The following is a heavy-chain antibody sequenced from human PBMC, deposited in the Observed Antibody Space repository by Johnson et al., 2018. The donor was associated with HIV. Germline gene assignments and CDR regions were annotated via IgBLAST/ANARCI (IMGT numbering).Heavy chain of an antibody. CDR1: GFTFSSYY. CDR3: AKDNLKGIRGSDAFDI. V-gene: IGHV3-25*04. CDR2: VNPNGGST. D-gene: IGHD2-15*01. J-gene: IGHJ3*02. Sequence: QLVESGGGLVQPGGSLRLSCAASGFTFSSYYMNCVRQAPGNGLELVGRVNPNGGSTYRIDSGKDRFNISRDNAKNSLYLQMNSLRAEDTALYYCAKDNLKGIRGSDAFDIWGQGTMVTVSS.